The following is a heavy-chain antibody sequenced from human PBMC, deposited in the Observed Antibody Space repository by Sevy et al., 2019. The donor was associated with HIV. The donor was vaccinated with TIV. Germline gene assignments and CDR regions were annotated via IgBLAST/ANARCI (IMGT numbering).Heavy chain of an antibody. D-gene: IGHD2-2*01. J-gene: IGHJ6*02. CDR2: IVVGSGNT. Sequence: ASVKVSCKASGFTFTSSAVQWVRQARGQRLEWIGWIVVGSGNTNYAQKFQERVTITRDISTSTAYMELSSLRSEDTAVYYCAADRGVVVVPAAIHYYYYGMDVWGQGTTVTVSS. V-gene: IGHV1-58*01. CDR3: AADRGVVVVPAAIHYYYYGMDV. CDR1: GFTFTSSA.